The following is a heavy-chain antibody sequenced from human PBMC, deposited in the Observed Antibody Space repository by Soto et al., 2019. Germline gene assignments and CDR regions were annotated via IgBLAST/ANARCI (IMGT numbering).Heavy chain of an antibody. V-gene: IGHV4-59*01. Sequence: PSETLSLTCTVSRGSISSYYWSWIRQPPGKGLEWIGYIYYSGSTNYNPSLKSRVTISVDTAKNQFSLKLSSVTAADTAVYYCARDLGYCSGGSCSRPAFDIWGQGTMVTVSS. D-gene: IGHD2-15*01. CDR1: RGSISSYY. CDR3: ARDLGYCSGGSCSRPAFDI. CDR2: IYYSGST. J-gene: IGHJ3*02.